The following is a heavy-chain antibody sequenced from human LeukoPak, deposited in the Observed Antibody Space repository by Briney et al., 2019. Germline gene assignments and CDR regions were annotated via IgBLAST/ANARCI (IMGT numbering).Heavy chain of an antibody. CDR2: IRYDGSNK. J-gene: IGHJ4*02. Sequence: PGGSLRLSCAASGFTFSSYGMHWVRQAPGKGLEWVAFIRYDGSNKYYADSVKGRFTISRDNSKNTLYLQMNSLRAEDTAVYYCASYIVVVPAAFDYWGQGTLVTVSS. V-gene: IGHV3-30*02. CDR3: ASYIVVVPAAFDY. CDR1: GFTFSSYG. D-gene: IGHD2-2*01.